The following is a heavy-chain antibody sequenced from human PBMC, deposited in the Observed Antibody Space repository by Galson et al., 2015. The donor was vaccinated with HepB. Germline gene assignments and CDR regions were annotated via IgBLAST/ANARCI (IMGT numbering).Heavy chain of an antibody. CDR1: GFSLTTSGVR. Sequence: PALVKPTQTLTLTCTFSGFSLTTSGVRVGWIRQPPGKALEWVARIDWDDEKFYTTSLKTRLTISKDTSKNQVVLKMTNMDPVDTATYYCARIRGWGDAFDMWGQGTRVTVSS. CDR3: ARIRGWGDAFDM. CDR2: IDWDDEK. V-gene: IGHV2-70*04. J-gene: IGHJ3*02. D-gene: IGHD6-19*01.